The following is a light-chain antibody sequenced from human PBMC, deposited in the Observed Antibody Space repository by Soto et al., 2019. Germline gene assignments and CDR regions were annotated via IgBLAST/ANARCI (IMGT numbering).Light chain of an antibody. J-gene: IGLJ1*01. CDR3: SSYAGSNNYV. Sequence: QSALTQPASVSGSPGQSITISCTGTSSDVGSQNLVSWYQQHPGKAPKLMIYEGTKRPSGVPDRFSGSKSGNTASLTVSGLQAEDEADYYCSSYAGSNNYVFGTGTKLTVL. CDR1: SSDVGSQNL. V-gene: IGLV2-14*02. CDR2: EGT.